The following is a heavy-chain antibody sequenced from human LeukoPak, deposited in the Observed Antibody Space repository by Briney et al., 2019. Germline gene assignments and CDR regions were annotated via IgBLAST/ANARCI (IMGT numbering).Heavy chain of an antibody. CDR1: GGSISSYY. V-gene: IGHV4-4*07. J-gene: IGHJ5*02. Sequence: PSETLSLTCTVSGGSISSYYWSWIRQPAGKGLEWIGRIYTSGSTNYNPSLKSRVTISLDKSKNQFSLKLSSVTAADTAIYYCARDDCSSTTCPGRWFDPWGQGTLVTVSS. CDR2: IYTSGST. D-gene: IGHD2-2*01. CDR3: ARDDCSSTTCPGRWFDP.